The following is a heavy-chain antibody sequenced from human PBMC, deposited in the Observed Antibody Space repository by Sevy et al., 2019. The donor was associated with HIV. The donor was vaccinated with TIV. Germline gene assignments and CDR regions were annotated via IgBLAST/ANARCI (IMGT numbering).Heavy chain of an antibody. V-gene: IGHV3-30*02. CDR1: GFTFSRYG. J-gene: IGHJ3*01. CDR2: IRYDGSTK. CDR3: AKGLGMVQGALLSDDV. D-gene: IGHD3-10*01. Sequence: GGSLRLSCAASGFTFSRYGMHWVRQAPGKGLEWVAFIRYDGSTKYYAESVKGGFIISRDNPKDTLYLQMNSLKGDDTSLYYCAKGLGMVQGALLSDDVWGQGTMVTVSS.